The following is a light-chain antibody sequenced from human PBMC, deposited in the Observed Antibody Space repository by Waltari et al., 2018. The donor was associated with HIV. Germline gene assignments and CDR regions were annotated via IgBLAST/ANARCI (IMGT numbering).Light chain of an antibody. CDR3: CSYAGSSTFKV. CDR2: EGS. J-gene: IGLJ1*01. V-gene: IGLV2-23*01. Sequence: QYALTQPASVSGSPGQSITISCTGTSSDVGSYNLLSCYQQHPGKAPKLMIDEGSKRPSGVSNRFSGSKSGNTASLTISGLQAEDEADYYCCSYAGSSTFKVFGTGTKVTVL. CDR1: SSDVGSYNL.